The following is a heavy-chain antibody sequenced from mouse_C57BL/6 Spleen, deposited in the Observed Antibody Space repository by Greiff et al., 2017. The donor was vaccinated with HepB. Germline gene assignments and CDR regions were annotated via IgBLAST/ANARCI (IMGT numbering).Heavy chain of an antibody. CDR3: ARRMMDYYAMDY. CDR1: GYTFTSYW. CDR2: IYPSDSET. J-gene: IGHJ4*01. V-gene: IGHV1-61*01. D-gene: IGHD2-3*01. Sequence: QVQLQQPGAELVRPGSSVKLSCKASGYTFTSYWMDWVKQRPGQGLEWIGNIYPSDSETHYNQKFKDKATLTVDKSSSTAYMQLSSLTSEDSAVYYCARRMMDYYAMDYWGQGTSVTVSS.